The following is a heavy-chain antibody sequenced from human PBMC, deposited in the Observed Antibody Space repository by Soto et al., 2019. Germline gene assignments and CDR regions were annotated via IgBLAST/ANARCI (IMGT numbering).Heavy chain of an antibody. CDR1: GYTFTSYG. CDR3: ARDAVVPAAHPARDAFDI. J-gene: IGHJ3*02. Sequence: QVQLVQSGAEVKKPGASVKVSCKASGYTFTSYGISWVRQAPGQGLEGMGGISAYNGNTNYAQKLQGRVTMTTDTSTSTAYMELRSLRPDDTAVYYCARDAVVPAAHPARDAFDIWGQGTMVTVSS. D-gene: IGHD2-2*01. V-gene: IGHV1-18*01. CDR2: ISAYNGNT.